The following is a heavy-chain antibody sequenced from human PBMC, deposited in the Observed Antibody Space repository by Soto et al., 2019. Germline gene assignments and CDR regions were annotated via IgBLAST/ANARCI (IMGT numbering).Heavy chain of an antibody. D-gene: IGHD5-18*01. CDR1: GYSFSSFW. V-gene: IGHV5-10-1*01. CDR3: GRVRVDKAEGWFDP. J-gene: IGHJ5*02. CDR2: IDPSDSYA. Sequence: PGESLKISCKVSGYSFSSFWITWVRQMPGKGLEWMGRIDPSDSYANYSPSFQGHVTFSADKSINTAYLQWSSPKASDTAMYYCGRVRVDKAEGWFDPWGQGTLVTVSS.